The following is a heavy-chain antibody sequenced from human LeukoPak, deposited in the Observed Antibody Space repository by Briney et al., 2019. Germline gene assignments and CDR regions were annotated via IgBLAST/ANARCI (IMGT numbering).Heavy chain of an antibody. D-gene: IGHD6-13*01. CDR2: INHSGST. Sequence: SETLSLTCAVYGGSFSGYYWSWIRQPPGKGLEWIGEINHSGSTNYNPSLKSRVTISVDTSKNQFSLKLSSATAADTAVYYCAIKYSSSWHNYFDHWGQGTLVTVSS. J-gene: IGHJ4*02. V-gene: IGHV4-34*01. CDR1: GGSFSGYY. CDR3: AIKYSSSWHNYFDH.